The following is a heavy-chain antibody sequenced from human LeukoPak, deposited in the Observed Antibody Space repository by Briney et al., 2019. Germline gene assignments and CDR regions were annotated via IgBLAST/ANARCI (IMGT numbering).Heavy chain of an antibody. Sequence: ASVKVSCKASGYTFTNYDINWVRQATGQGLEWMGWMNPNSGSTGYAQKFQGRVTMTRNNSISTAYMELSSLRSEDTAVYYCARGPPDCSSPSCYNWFDPWGQGTLVTVSS. CDR2: MNPNSGST. CDR1: GYTFTNYD. CDR3: ARGPPDCSSPSCYNWFDP. J-gene: IGHJ5*02. V-gene: IGHV1-8*01. D-gene: IGHD2-2*01.